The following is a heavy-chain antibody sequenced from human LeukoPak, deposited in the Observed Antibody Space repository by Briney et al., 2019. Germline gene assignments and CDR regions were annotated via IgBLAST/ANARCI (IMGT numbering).Heavy chain of an antibody. CDR1: GGTFSSYT. D-gene: IGHD3-3*01. J-gene: IGHJ3*02. CDR3: ARDLPNYDFWSAPRGAFDI. V-gene: IGHV1-69*04. Sequence: ASVKVSCKACGGTFSSYTISWVRQAPGQGLEWMGRIIPILGIANYAQKFQGRVTITADKSTSTAYMELSSLRSEDTAVYYCARDLPNYDFWSAPRGAFDIWGQGTMVTVS. CDR2: IIPILGIA.